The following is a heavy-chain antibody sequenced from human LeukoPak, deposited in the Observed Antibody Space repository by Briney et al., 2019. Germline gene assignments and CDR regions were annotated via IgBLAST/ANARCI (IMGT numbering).Heavy chain of an antibody. V-gene: IGHV4-39*07. J-gene: IGHJ4*02. CDR2: IYYSGST. D-gene: IGHD5-18*01. CDR3: ARGAALVTHKYFHY. Sequence: PSETLSLTCTVSGGSISSSSYYWGWIRQPPGKGLEWIGSIYYSGSTYYNPSLKSRVTISVDTSKNQFSLKLSSVTAADTAVYYCARGAALVTHKYFHYWGPGTLVTVSS. CDR1: GGSISSSSYY.